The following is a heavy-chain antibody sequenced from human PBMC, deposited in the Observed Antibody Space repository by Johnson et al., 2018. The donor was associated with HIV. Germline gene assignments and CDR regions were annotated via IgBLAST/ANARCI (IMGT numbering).Heavy chain of an antibody. V-gene: IGHV3-30*19. J-gene: IGHJ3*01. Sequence: QVQLVESGGGVVQPGRSLRLSCAASGFTFSSYGMHWVRQAPGKGLEWVAVIWYDGSNKYYADSVQCRFTISSDNSKNTLYLQMNSLRPEDTAVYYCARGGGCGGECYSAYDAFDVWGQGTMVTV. D-gene: IGHD2-21*01. CDR3: ARGGGCGGECYSAYDAFDV. CDR2: IWYDGSNK. CDR1: GFTFSSYG.